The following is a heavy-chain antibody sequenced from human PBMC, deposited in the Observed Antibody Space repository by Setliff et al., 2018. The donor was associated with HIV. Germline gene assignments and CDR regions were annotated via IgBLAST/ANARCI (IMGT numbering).Heavy chain of an antibody. CDR2: IYHSGST. Sequence: ETLSLTCAVSGYSISSGYYWGWIRQPPGKGLEWIGSIYHSGSTYYNPSLKSRVTISVDTSKNQFSLKLSSVTAADTAVYYCAREIATYYYDSSGYCYFDYWGQGTLVTVS. CDR1: GYSISSGYY. CDR3: AREIATYYYDSSGYCYFDY. J-gene: IGHJ4*02. D-gene: IGHD3-22*01. V-gene: IGHV4-38-2*02.